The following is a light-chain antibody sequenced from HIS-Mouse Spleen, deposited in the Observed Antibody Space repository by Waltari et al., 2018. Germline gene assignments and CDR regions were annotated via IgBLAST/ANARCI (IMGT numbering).Light chain of an antibody. CDR3: LLSYSGARV. V-gene: IGLV7-46*01. CDR2: DPS. J-gene: IGLJ3*02. CDR1: TGAVTSGHS. Sequence: QAVVTQEPSLTVSPGGTVPLTCGSSTGAVTSGHSPSWFQQKPGQAPRTLIYDPSNKPSWTPARFSGSLLGGKAALTLSGAQPEDEAEYYCLLSYSGARVFGGGTKLTVL.